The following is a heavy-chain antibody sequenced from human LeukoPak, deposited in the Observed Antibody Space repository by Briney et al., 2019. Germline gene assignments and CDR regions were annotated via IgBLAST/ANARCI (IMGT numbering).Heavy chain of an antibody. J-gene: IGHJ6*02. CDR2: IDPENGET. Sequence: ASVKVSCKASGYTLTDKSIHWVRQAPGRALEWMGWIDPENGETNYAPKFQGRVTMTKDTSASTAYMELSSLRSEDTAVYYCTTCLNGASQGVAIDYYGIDIWGQGTTVTVSS. CDR1: GYTLTDKS. CDR3: TTCLNGASQGVAIDYYGIDI. D-gene: IGHD2-2*02. V-gene: IGHV1-24*01.